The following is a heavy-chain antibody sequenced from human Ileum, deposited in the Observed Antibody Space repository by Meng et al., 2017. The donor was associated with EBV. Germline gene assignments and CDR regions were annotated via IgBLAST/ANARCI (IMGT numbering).Heavy chain of an antibody. Sequence: QVELVQSGAGVKKTGAPVRVSCKASGYTFTSHYMHWVRQAPRQGLEWMAVINPNGGRPTYAQKFQDRVTVTRDTSTTTFYMEMSSLRSEDTAVYYCARDVSENDEAWWLDSWGQGTLVTVSS. CDR2: INPNGGRP. J-gene: IGHJ5*01. D-gene: IGHD2-8*01. V-gene: IGHV1-46*01. CDR1: GYTFTSHY. CDR3: ARDVSENDEAWWLDS.